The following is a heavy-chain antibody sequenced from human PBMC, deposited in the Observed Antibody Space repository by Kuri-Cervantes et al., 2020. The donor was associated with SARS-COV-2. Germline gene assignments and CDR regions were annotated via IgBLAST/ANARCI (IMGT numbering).Heavy chain of an antibody. CDR3: ARALTGEVDDY. Sequence: GSLRLSCTVSGGSISSSSYYWSWIRQYPGKGLEWIGSIYYSGSTYYNPSLKSRVIVSMDKSKNQFSLNLSSVTAADTAVYYCARALTGEVDDYWGQGTLVTVSS. V-gene: IGHV4-39*01. J-gene: IGHJ4*02. CDR1: GGSISSSSYY. CDR2: IYYSGST. D-gene: IGHD3-10*01.